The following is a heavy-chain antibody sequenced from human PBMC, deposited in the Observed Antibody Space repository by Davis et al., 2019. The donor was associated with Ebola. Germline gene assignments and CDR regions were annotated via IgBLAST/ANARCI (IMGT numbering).Heavy chain of an antibody. CDR1: GYTFTGYY. CDR3: ARAHLDLTGISPFDP. CDR2: INPNSGGT. Sequence: ASVKVSCKASGYTFTGYYMHWVRQAPGQGLEWMGWINPNSGGTNYAQKLQGRVTMTTDTSTSTAYMELRSLRSDDTAVYYCARAHLDLTGISPFDPWGQGTLVTVSS. J-gene: IGHJ5*02. V-gene: IGHV1-2*02. D-gene: IGHD1-20*01.